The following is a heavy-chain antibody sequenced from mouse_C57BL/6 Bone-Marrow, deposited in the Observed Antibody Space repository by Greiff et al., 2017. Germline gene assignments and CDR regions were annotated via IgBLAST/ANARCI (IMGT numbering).Heavy chain of an antibody. D-gene: IGHD1-1*01. Sequence: QVQLKQPGAELVKPGASVKLSCKASGYTFTSYWMQWVKQRPGQGLEWIGEIDPSDSYTNYNQKFKGKATLTVDTSSSTAYMQLSRLTSEDSAVDYCARWGYGSRGVAYWGQGTLVTVAA. CDR2: IDPSDSYT. CDR1: GYTFTSYW. CDR3: ARWGYGSRGVAY. V-gene: IGHV1-50*01. J-gene: IGHJ3*01.